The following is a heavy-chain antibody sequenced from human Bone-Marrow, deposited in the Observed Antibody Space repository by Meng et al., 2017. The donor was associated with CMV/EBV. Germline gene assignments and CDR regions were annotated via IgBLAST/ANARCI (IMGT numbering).Heavy chain of an antibody. J-gene: IGHJ4*02. V-gene: IGHV1-2*02. D-gene: IGHD1-7*01. Sequence: ASVKVSCKASGYTFNDYYISWVRQAPGQGLEWMGWINPNTGDTSYAQKFQGTVTMTRDSSINTAYMDLNRLTSDDTAVYYCARESDNWNSKWGQGTLVTVSS. CDR2: INPNTGDT. CDR3: ARESDNWNSK. CDR1: GYTFNDYY.